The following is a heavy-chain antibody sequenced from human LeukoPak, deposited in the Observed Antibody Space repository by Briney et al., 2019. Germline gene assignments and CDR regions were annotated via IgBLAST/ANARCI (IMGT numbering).Heavy chain of an antibody. D-gene: IGHD5-24*01. V-gene: IGHV4-34*01. J-gene: IGHJ4*02. CDR3: ARRSYNSPFRY. CDR2: INHSGST. Sequence: SETLSLTCAVYGGSFSGYYWSWIRQPPGKGLEWIGEINHSGSTNYNPSLKSRVTISVDTSKNHFSLNLRSVTAADTAVYYCARRSYNSPFRYWGQGTPVAVSS. CDR1: GGSFSGYY.